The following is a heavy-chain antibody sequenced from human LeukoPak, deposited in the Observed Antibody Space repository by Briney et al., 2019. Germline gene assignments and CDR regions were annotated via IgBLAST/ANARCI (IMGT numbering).Heavy chain of an antibody. CDR1: GGSISSYY. CDR2: IYYSGST. D-gene: IGHD3-16*02. CDR3: ARALNDYVWGSYPPPYYFDY. Sequence: SETLSLTCTVSGGSISSYYWSWTRQPPGKGLEWIGYIYYSGSTNYNPSLKSRVTISVDTSKNQFSLKLSSVTAADTAVYYCARALNDYVWGSYPPPYYFDYWGQGTLVTVSS. V-gene: IGHV4-59*01. J-gene: IGHJ4*02.